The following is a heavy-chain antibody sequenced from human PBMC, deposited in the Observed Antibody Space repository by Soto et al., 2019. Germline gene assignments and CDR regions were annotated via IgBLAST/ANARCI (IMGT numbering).Heavy chain of an antibody. CDR2: ISSGSNYT. D-gene: IGHD3-10*01. Sequence: EVQLVESGGGLVKPGGSLRLSCVVSGFTFSSYSMNWFRQAPGKGLEWVSSISSGSNYTYYADSVKGRFTISRDNAKNSVYLQMNSLSAEDTALYYCARDFKESQYYYYCMDVWGKGTTVTVSS. J-gene: IGHJ6*03. V-gene: IGHV3-21*06. CDR3: ARDFKESQYYYYCMDV. CDR1: GFTFSSYS.